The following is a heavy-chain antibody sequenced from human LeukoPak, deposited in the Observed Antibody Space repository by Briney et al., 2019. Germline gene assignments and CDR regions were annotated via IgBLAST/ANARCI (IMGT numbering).Heavy chain of an antibody. J-gene: IGHJ4*02. CDR1: GGSISSYY. CDR2: IYYSGST. Sequence: PSETLSLTCTVSGGSISSYYWSWIRQPPGKGLEWIGYIYYSGSTNYNPSLKSRVTISVDTSKNQFSLKLSSVTAADTAVYYCARESRDGYNLDYWGQGTLVTVSS. D-gene: IGHD5-12*01. V-gene: IGHV4-59*01. CDR3: ARESRDGYNLDY.